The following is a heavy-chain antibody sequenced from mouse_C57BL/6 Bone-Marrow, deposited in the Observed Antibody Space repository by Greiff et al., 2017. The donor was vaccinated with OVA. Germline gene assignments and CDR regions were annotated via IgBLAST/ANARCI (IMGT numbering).Heavy chain of an antibody. V-gene: IGHV3-8*01. J-gene: IGHJ2*01. Sequence: EVQLQESGPGLAKPSQTLSLTCSVTGYSIPSDYWNWIRKFPGNKLEYMGYISYSGSTYYNPSLKSRISITRDTSKNQYYLQLNSVTTEDTATYYCARGRWDFDYWGQGTTLTVSS. CDR3: ARGRWDFDY. CDR1: GYSIPSDY. CDR2: ISYSGST. D-gene: IGHD1-1*02.